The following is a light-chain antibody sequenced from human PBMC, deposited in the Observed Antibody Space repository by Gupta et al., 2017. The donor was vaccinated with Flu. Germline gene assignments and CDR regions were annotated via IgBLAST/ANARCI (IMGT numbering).Light chain of an antibody. CDR1: QSVLDSINNKNS. CDR2: WAS. CDR3: QQYDASPFT. V-gene: IGKV4-1*01. Sequence: DIVMTQSPDSLAVSLGERAPINCKSSQSVLDSINNKNSLLWYQQKPGQPPKLLISWASTRESGVPDRFSGSGSGTDFTLTITSLQAEDVAVYYCQQYDASPFTFGHGTKVDIK. J-gene: IGKJ3*01.